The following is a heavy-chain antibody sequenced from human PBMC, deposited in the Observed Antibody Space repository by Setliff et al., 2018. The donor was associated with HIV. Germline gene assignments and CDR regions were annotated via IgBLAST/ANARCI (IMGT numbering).Heavy chain of an antibody. V-gene: IGHV1-69*13. J-gene: IGHJ4*02. Sequence: VASVKVSCKASGGSFSNYGFSWVRQAPGQGLEWLGGIIPILGTTNYAPEFQDRVTITADESTSTAYLEMGNLRSEDTAVYFCARATDPTSFDYVWGSYRYTLGHWGQGTLVTVSS. D-gene: IGHD3-16*02. CDR1: GGSFSNYG. CDR2: IIPILGTT. CDR3: ARATDPTSFDYVWGSYRYTLGH.